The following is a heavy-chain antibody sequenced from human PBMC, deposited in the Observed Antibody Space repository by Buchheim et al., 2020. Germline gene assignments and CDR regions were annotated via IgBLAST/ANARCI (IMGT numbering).Heavy chain of an antibody. J-gene: IGHJ4*02. CDR1: GVSISSHD. Sequence: QVQLQESGPGLVKPSETLSLICSVSGVSISSHDWSWLRQPPGKRLEWIGQITHSGNIYYYSSLKSRVTISIDTSEHQLSPKLNSVTVAETAAYYCAKGGQQLDYWGQG. CDR2: ITHSGNI. CDR3: AKGGQQLDY. V-gene: IGHV4-59*11. D-gene: IGHD6-13*01.